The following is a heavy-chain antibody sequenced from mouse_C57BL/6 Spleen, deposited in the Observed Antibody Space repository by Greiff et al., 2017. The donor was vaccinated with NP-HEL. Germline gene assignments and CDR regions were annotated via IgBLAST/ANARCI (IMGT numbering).Heavy chain of an antibody. D-gene: IGHD1-1*01. CDR3: ARRVLRGAMDY. J-gene: IGHJ4*01. V-gene: IGHV1-59*01. CDR2: IDPSDSYT. CDR1: GYTFTSYW. Sequence: VQLQQPGAELVRPGTSVKLSCKASGYTFTSYWMHWVKQRPGQGLEWIGVIDPSDSYTNYNQKFKGKATLTVDTSSSTAYMQLSSLTSEDSAVYYCARRVLRGAMDYWGQGTSVTVSS.